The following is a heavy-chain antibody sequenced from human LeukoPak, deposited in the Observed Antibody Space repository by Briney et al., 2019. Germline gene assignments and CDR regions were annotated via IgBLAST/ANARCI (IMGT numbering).Heavy chain of an antibody. J-gene: IGHJ4*02. CDR2: ISYDGSNK. CDR1: GFTFSSYA. V-gene: IGHV3-30-3*01. Sequence: GRSLRLSCAASGFTFSSYAMHWVRQAPGKGLEWVAAISYDGSNKYYADSVKGRFTISRDNSKNTLYLQMNSLRAEDTAVYYCASGWYYFDYWGQGILVTVSS. CDR3: ASGWYYFDY. D-gene: IGHD6-19*01.